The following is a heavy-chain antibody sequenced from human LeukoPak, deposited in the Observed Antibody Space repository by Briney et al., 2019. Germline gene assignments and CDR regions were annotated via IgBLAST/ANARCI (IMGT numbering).Heavy chain of an antibody. CDR2: IRHKADSYTT. V-gene: IGHV3-72*01. CDR3: ARAHGWAFDY. Sequence: GGSLRLSCAASGFTFSAHYMDWVRQAPGKGLEWVGRIRHKADSYTTEYAASVKGRFTISRDDSKNSLYLQMNSLTTEDMAVYYCARAHGWAFDYWGQGTLVTVSS. CDR1: GFTFSAHY. J-gene: IGHJ4*02. D-gene: IGHD1-26*01.